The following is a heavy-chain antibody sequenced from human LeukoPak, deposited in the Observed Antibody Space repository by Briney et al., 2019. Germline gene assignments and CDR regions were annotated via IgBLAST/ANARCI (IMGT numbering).Heavy chain of an antibody. D-gene: IGHD3-3*01. Sequence: ASVKVSCKASGYIFTGYYMYWVRQAPGQGLEWMGWISAYNGNTNYAQKLQGRVTMTTDTSTSTAYMELRSLRSDDTAVYYCARVGGVLRFLEWLSLYYYYGMDVWGQGTTVTVSS. J-gene: IGHJ6*02. V-gene: IGHV1-18*04. CDR1: GYIFTGYY. CDR3: ARVGGVLRFLEWLSLYYYYGMDV. CDR2: ISAYNGNT.